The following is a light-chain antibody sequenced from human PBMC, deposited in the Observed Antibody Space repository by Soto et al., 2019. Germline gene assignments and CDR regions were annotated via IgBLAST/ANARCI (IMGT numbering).Light chain of an antibody. CDR1: QSVSSSY. CDR3: QQYGSSPIT. CDR2: GAS. J-gene: IGKJ5*01. Sequence: EIVLTQSPGTLSLSPLEIATLSFMASQSVSSSYLAWYQQKPGQAPRLLIYGASSRATGIPDRFSGSGSGTGFTLTISRLEPEDFAVYYCQQYGSSPITFGQGTRLEIK. V-gene: IGKV3-20*01.